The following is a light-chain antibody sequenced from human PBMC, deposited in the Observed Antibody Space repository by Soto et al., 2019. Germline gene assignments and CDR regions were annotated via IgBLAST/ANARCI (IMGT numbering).Light chain of an antibody. Sequence: DIQMTQSPSTLSASVGDGVTITCRASQSIGSWLAWYQQEPGKAPKLLIYKATNLQSGVPSRFSGSGSGTDFSLTISSLQPVDSATYFCQQYNDIQYTFGPGTKLEI. CDR2: KAT. CDR1: QSIGSW. CDR3: QQYNDIQYT. J-gene: IGKJ2*01. V-gene: IGKV1-5*03.